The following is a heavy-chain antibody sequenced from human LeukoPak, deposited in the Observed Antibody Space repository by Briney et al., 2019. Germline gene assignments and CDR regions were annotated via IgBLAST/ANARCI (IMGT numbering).Heavy chain of an antibody. CDR3: PKTSYDILTGQPLSFDY. V-gene: IGHV3-23*01. Sequence: PGGSLRLSCAVSGFTFSSYAMSWVRQAPGKGLECVSAISGSGGSTYYADSVKGRFTISRDNSKNTLYLQMDSLRVDDTAVFFWPKTSYDILTGQPLSFDYWGQGTLVTVSS. CDR2: ISGSGGST. J-gene: IGHJ4*02. CDR1: GFTFSSYA. D-gene: IGHD3-9*01.